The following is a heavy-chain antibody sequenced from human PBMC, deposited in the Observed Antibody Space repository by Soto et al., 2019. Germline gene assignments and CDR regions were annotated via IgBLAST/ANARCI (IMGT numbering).Heavy chain of an antibody. CDR1: GYTFTSYG. CDR3: ARESYRGWFDP. Sequence: QVQLVQSGAEVKKPGASVKVSCKASGYTFTSYGISWVRQAPGQGLEWMGRISAYNGNTNYAQKLQGRVTMTTDTSTRTGHMELRSLRSDDTAVYYCARESYRGWFDPWGQGTLVTVSS. CDR2: ISAYNGNT. V-gene: IGHV1-18*04. J-gene: IGHJ5*02. D-gene: IGHD1-26*01.